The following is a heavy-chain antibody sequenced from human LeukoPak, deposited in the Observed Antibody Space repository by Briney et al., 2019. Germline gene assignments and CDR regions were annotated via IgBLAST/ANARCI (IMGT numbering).Heavy chain of an antibody. CDR3: ASRSGVYDFWSGRTNYAMDV. D-gene: IGHD3-3*01. CDR2: INPNSGGT. CDR1: GYTFTGYY. V-gene: IGHV1-2*02. J-gene: IGHJ6*02. Sequence: ASVKVACKASGYTFTGYYMHWLRQAPGQGLEWMGWINPNSGGTNYAQKFQGRVTMTRDTSISTAYMDLSRLRSDDTAVYYCASRSGVYDFWSGRTNYAMDVWGQGTTVTVSS.